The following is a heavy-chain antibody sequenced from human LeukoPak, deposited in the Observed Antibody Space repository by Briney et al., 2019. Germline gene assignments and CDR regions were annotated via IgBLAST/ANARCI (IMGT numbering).Heavy chain of an antibody. D-gene: IGHD1-26*01. V-gene: IGHV4-38-2*02. CDR3: ARPSGSYIKGAFDY. CDR2: IYHSGST. J-gene: IGHJ4*02. CDR1: GYSISSGYH. Sequence: PSETLSLTCTVSGYSISSGYHWGWIRQPPGKGLEWIGSIYHSGSTYYNPSLKSRVTISVDTSKNQFSLKLSSVTAADTAVYYCARPSGSYIKGAFDYWGQGTLVTVSS.